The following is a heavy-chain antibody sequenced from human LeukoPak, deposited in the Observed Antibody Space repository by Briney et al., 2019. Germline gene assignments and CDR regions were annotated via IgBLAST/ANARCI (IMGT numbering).Heavy chain of an antibody. V-gene: IGHV3-21*01. CDR3: AGRDYGDYFLDS. D-gene: IGHD4-17*01. J-gene: IGHJ4*02. CDR2: ISSSSDYI. CDR1: RFTFTTFN. Sequence: PGGSLRLSCAASRFTFTTFNMNWVRQSPGKELEWVSCISSSSDYIYYADSVKGRFTISRDNSRNSLYLQMNSLRAEDTAVYYCAGRDYGDYFLDSWGQGTLVTVSS.